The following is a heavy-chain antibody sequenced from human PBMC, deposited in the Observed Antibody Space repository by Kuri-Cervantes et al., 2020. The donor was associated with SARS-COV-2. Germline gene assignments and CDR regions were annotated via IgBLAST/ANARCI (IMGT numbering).Heavy chain of an antibody. CDR2: ISYDGSNK. CDR3: AKDLGGYVGY. D-gene: IGHD3-22*01. V-gene: IGHV3-30*18. J-gene: IGHJ4*02. Sequence: GGSLRLPCAASGFTFSSYGMHGVRQAPGKGLEWVAVISYDGSNKYYADSVKGRFTISRDNSKNTLYLQMNSLRAEDTAVYYCAKDLGGYVGYWGQGTLVTVSS. CDR1: GFTFSSYG.